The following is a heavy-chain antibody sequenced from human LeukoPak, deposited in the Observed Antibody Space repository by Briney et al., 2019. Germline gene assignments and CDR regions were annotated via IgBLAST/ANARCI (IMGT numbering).Heavy chain of an antibody. CDR1: GFTFSTYG. CDR2: IWFDGSNQ. CDR3: ARDRGSGDSFDL. D-gene: IGHD6-19*01. Sequence: GRSLRLSCAASGFTFSTYGMHWVRQAPGKGLEWVAVIWFDGSNQYYVDSVGGRFSISRDNSKNTLYLQMNTLRAEDTGVYYCARDRGSGDSFDLWGQGAMVTVSS. V-gene: IGHV3-33*01. J-gene: IGHJ3*01.